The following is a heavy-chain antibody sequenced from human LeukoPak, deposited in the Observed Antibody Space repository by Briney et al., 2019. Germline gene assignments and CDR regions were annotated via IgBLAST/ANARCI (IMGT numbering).Heavy chain of an antibody. D-gene: IGHD3-22*01. Sequence: ASVKVSCKATGYTFTGYYMHWVRQAPGQGLEWMGWINPNSGGTNYAQKLQGRVTMTTDTSTSTAYMELRSLRSDDTAVYYCARDLRYDSSGYYPISAFDIWGQGTMVTVSS. CDR1: GYTFTGYY. CDR2: INPNSGGT. J-gene: IGHJ3*02. V-gene: IGHV1-2*02. CDR3: ARDLRYDSSGYYPISAFDI.